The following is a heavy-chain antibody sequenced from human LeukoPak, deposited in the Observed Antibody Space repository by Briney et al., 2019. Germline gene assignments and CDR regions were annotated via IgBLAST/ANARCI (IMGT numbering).Heavy chain of an antibody. Sequence: PSGTLPLTCPRCVGSIRSYQLRLSLQPPGQGLEWIGYIYYSGSTNYNPSLTSRVTISVDTSNIQFSMNLSSVTLTDAAVYYCARAPKYYGSGAYHHCNSLYGLDVWGQGTTVTVSS. J-gene: IGHJ6*02. CDR2: IYYSGST. CDR3: ARAPKYYGSGAYHHCNSLYGLDV. V-gene: IGHV4-59*01. CDR1: VGSIRSYQ. D-gene: IGHD3-10*01.